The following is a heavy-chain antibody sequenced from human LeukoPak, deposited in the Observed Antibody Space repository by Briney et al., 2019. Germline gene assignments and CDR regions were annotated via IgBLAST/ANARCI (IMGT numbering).Heavy chain of an antibody. CDR3: ARDQWQTTDY. CDR1: GFTFSNYA. Sequence: PGGSLRLSCAASGFTFSNYAMSWVRQAPGKGLEWVSVISGSGGNTYYADSVKGRFTISRDNSKNTLYLQVNSLRAEDTAVYYCARDQWQTTDYWGQGTLVTVSS. V-gene: IGHV3-23*01. D-gene: IGHD6-19*01. CDR2: ISGSGGNT. J-gene: IGHJ4*02.